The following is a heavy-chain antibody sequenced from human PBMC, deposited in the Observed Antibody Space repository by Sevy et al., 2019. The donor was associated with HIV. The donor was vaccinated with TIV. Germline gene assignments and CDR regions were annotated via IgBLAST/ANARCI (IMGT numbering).Heavy chain of an antibody. D-gene: IGHD5-12*01. J-gene: IGHJ4*02. V-gene: IGHV4-30-2*01. CDR1: GGSIRSGGYS. CDR2: IYHSGST. Sequence: TLSLTCAVSGGSIRSGGYSWNWIRQPPGKGLEWIGYIYHSGSTYYNPSLKSRVTISVDRSKNQFSLKLSSVTAADTAVYYCARGRDRWLGLDYWGQGNLVTVSS. CDR3: ARGRDRWLGLDY.